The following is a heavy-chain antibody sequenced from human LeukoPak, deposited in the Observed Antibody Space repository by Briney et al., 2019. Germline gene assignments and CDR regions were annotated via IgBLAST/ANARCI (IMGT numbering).Heavy chain of an antibody. V-gene: IGHV1-2*02. D-gene: IGHD3-10*01. CDR1: GYTFTGYY. J-gene: IGHJ4*02. Sequence: ASVTVSCKASGYTFTGYYMHWVRQAPGQGLEWMGWINPSSGGTNYAQKFQGRVTMTRDTSISTAYMELSRLRSDDTAVYYCAPGGALDYWGQGTLVTVSS. CDR2: INPSSGGT. CDR3: APGGALDY.